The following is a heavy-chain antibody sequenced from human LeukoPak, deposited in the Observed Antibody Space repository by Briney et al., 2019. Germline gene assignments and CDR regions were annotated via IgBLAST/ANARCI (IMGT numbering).Heavy chain of an antibody. V-gene: IGHV4-4*07. Sequence: PSETLSLTCTVSGGSIGIYYWSWIRQPAGKGLEWIGRIYNSGRTKYSPSLESRVPMSIDTSKNQFPLKLSSVSAADTAVYYCARVAMYEFFFDYWGQGTLVTVSS. CDR1: GGSIGIYY. CDR2: IYNSGRT. CDR3: ARVAMYEFFFDY. J-gene: IGHJ4*02. D-gene: IGHD2-8*01.